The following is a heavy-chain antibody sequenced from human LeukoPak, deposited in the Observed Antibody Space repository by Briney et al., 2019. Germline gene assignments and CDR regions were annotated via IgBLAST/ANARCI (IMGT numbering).Heavy chain of an antibody. V-gene: IGHV4-34*01. CDR2: INHSGST. Sequence: SETLSLTCAVYGGSFSGYYWSWLRQPPGKGLEWIGEINHSGSTNYNPSLKSRVTISVDTSKNQFSLKLSSVTAADTAVYYCARDRYCSSTSCYTADPTGLDYWGQGTLVTVSS. CDR1: GGSFSGYY. D-gene: IGHD2-2*01. CDR3: ARDRYCSSTSCYTADPTGLDY. J-gene: IGHJ4*02.